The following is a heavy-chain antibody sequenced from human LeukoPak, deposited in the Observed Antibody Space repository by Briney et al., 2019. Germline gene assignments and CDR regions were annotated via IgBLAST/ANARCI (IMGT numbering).Heavy chain of an antibody. V-gene: IGHV1-46*01. CDR2: IKSTGDNT. J-gene: IGHJ4*02. CDR3: ERARADDPFDY. Sequence: ASVKVSCKTSGDTFTSYHMHCVRQAPGQGLEWVAIIKSTGDNTVYAQKFQGRVTVTRDTSTSTVYMELRSLRSDDTAVYYCERARADDPFDYWGQGTLVTVSS. D-gene: IGHD5-24*01. CDR1: GDTFTSYH.